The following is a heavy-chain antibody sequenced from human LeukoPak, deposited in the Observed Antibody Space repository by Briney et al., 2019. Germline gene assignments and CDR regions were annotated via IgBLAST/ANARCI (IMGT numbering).Heavy chain of an antibody. Sequence: SETLSLTRTLSNGLISTQLWSCTRQPAGKGLEWIGRIFTSGSTNYNPSLKSRVTMSVDTSKTQFSLKLTSVTAADTAMYFCARELGSGWLDLWGQGTLVTVSS. J-gene: IGHJ5*02. CDR2: IFTSGST. CDR3: ARELGSGWLDL. D-gene: IGHD6-19*01. V-gene: IGHV4-4*07. CDR1: NGLISTQL.